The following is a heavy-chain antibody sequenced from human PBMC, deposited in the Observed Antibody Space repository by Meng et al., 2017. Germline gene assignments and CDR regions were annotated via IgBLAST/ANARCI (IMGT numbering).Heavy chain of an antibody. Sequence: GESLKISCAASGFTFSSYAMSWVRQAPGKGLEWVSAISGSGGSTYYADSVKGRFTISRDNSKNTLYLQMYSLRAEDTAVYYCAKRRDDILTGYYPPFDYWGQGTLVTVSS. CDR2: ISGSGGST. V-gene: IGHV3-23*01. CDR3: AKRRDDILTGYYPPFDY. D-gene: IGHD3-9*01. CDR1: GFTFSSYA. J-gene: IGHJ4*02.